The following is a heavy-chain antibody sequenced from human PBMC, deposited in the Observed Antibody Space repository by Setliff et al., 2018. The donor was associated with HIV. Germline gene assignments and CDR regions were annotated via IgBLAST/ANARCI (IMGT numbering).Heavy chain of an antibody. V-gene: IGHV3-11*04. CDR1: GFTFSDYY. J-gene: IGHJ5*02. CDR2: ISSSGSNI. CDR3: ARGGYCSGDCRGSWFDP. D-gene: IGHD2-21*02. Sequence: PGGSLRLSCAASGFTFSDYYMSWIRQAPGKGLEWVAYISSSGSNIYYADSVKGRFTISRDNAKNSLFLQMNSLRVDDTAVYYCARGGYCSGDCRGSWFDPWGQGTLVTVSS.